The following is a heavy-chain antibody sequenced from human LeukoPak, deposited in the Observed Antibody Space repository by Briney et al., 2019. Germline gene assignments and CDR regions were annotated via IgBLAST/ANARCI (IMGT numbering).Heavy chain of an antibody. Sequence: GSSVKVSCKASGGTFSSYAISWVPQAPGQGIEWMGGIFPIFGTANYAQKFQGRVTITADESTSTAYMELSSLRSEDTAVYYRARDQVRSNIVVVPAAMAYWGQGTLVTVSS. D-gene: IGHD2-2*01. CDR1: GGTFSSYA. V-gene: IGHV1-69*01. J-gene: IGHJ4*02. CDR3: ARDQVRSNIVVVPAAMAY. CDR2: IFPIFGTA.